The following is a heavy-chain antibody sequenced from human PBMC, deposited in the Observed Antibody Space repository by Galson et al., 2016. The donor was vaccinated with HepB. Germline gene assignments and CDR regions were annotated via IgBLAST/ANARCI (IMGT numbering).Heavy chain of an antibody. CDR2: LWYDGTHK. CDR3: ARDRFPRVTRGRNWFDP. CDR1: GFTFSSYG. V-gene: IGHV3-33*01. J-gene: IGHJ5*02. D-gene: IGHD2-21*02. Sequence: LSCAASGFTFSSYGMHWVRQAPGKGLEWVAILWYDGTHKYYADSVKGRFTVSRDNSKNTLYLQVNSLRAEDTAVYYCARDRFPRVTRGRNWFDPWGQGTLVTVSS.